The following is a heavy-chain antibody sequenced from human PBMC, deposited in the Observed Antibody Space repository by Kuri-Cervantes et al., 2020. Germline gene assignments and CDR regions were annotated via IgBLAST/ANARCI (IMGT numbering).Heavy chain of an antibody. J-gene: IGHJ3*02. CDR3: ARVDCRGYTCYVPSHGFDI. CDR2: IEQYGSEK. Sequence: GESLKISCAASGFTFNSYWMSWVRQAPGKGLEWVANIEQYGSEKYYMGSVKGRFTISRDNAKNSLYLQMNSLRDEDTAVYYCARVDCRGYTCYVPSHGFDIWGQGTMVTVSS. CDR1: GFTFNSYW. D-gene: IGHD2-15*01. V-gene: IGHV3-7*01.